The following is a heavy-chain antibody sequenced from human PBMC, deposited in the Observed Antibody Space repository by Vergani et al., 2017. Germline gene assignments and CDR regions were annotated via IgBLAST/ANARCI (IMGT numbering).Heavy chain of an antibody. CDR3: ARDSGTFYY. Sequence: QVQLQESGPGLVKPSETLSLTCTVSGGSISSYYWSWIRQPPGKGLEWIGYIYYSGSTNYNPSLKSRVTISVDTSKNQFSLKLSSLTAADTAVYYCARDSGTFYYWGQGTLVTVSS. CDR2: IYYSGST. V-gene: IGHV4-59*01. CDR1: GGSISSYY. J-gene: IGHJ4*02. D-gene: IGHD6-13*01.